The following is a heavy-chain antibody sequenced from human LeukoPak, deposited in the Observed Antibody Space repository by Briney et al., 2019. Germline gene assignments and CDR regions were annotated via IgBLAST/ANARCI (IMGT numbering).Heavy chain of an antibody. CDR1: GGTFSSYA. V-gene: IGHV1-2*06. CDR3: ARARPRYCSSTSCYSDWFDP. Sequence: ASVKVSCKASGGTFSSYAISWVRQAPGQGLEWMGRINPNSGGTNYAQKFQGRVTMTRDTSISTAYMELSRLRSDDTAVYYCARARPRYCSSTSCYSDWFDPWGQGTLVTVSS. D-gene: IGHD2-2*01. CDR2: INPNSGGT. J-gene: IGHJ5*02.